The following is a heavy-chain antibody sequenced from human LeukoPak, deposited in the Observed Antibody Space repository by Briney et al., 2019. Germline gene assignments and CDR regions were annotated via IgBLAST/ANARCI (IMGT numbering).Heavy chain of an antibody. Sequence: ASVNVSCKASGYTFTSYGISWVRQAPGQGLEWMGWISAYNGNTNYAQKLQGRVTMTTDTSTSTAYMELRSLRSDDTAVYYCARGTAVAGTQSAMDHFDYWGQGTLVTVSS. J-gene: IGHJ4*02. V-gene: IGHV1-18*01. CDR1: GYTFTSYG. CDR2: ISAYNGNT. D-gene: IGHD6-19*01. CDR3: ARGTAVAGTQSAMDHFDY.